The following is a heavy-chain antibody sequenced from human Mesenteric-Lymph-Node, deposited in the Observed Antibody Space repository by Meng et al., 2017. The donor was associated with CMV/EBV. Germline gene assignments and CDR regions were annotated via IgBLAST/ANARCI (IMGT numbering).Heavy chain of an antibody. V-gene: IGHV4-34*12. Sequence: VQSPPWVAGLLIPSAALSLSCALYGGSFIGYYLNCLRQPPRKGLAWIGEILHSGSTNYNPSLKIRVTISVDTSKTQFSLKVTSVTAADTAVYYCAPVVGSGSSNWFDPWGQGTLVTVSS. J-gene: IGHJ5*02. CDR2: ILHSGST. D-gene: IGHD3-10*01. CDR3: APVVGSGSSNWFDP. CDR1: GGSFIGYY.